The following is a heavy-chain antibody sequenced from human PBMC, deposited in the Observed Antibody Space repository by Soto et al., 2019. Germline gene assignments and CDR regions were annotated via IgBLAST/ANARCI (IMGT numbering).Heavy chain of an antibody. CDR3: ARENGYGLRTYYYDSSGYYYDY. Sequence: ASVKVSCKASGYTFTGYYMHWLRQAPGQGLEWMGWINPNSGGTNYAQKFQGRVTMTRDTSISTAYMELSRLRSDDTAVYYCARENGYGLRTYYYDSSGYYYDYWGQGTLVTV. D-gene: IGHD3-22*01. CDR1: GYTFTGYY. CDR2: INPNSGGT. V-gene: IGHV1-2*02. J-gene: IGHJ4*02.